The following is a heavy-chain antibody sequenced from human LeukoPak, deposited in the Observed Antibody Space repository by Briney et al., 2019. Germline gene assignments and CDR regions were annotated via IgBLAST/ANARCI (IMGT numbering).Heavy chain of an antibody. Sequence: ASVSVSFKTSGYTFTDYYIHWVRQAPGQRLEWMGRINPRSGGINYAQKFQGRVTMTRDTAISTAYMDLSGLRSDDTAVYYCAREAGGSDTYYLDYWGQGVLVTVSS. V-gene: IGHV1-2*06. CDR1: GYTFTDYY. CDR2: INPRSGGI. D-gene: IGHD1-26*01. CDR3: AREAGGSDTYYLDY. J-gene: IGHJ4*02.